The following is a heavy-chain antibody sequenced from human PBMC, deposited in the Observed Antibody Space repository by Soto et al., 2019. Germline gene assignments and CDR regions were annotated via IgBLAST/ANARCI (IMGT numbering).Heavy chain of an antibody. CDR2: IYPGDSDT. CDR3: ARLAVTTAYYYGMDV. D-gene: IGHD4-17*01. J-gene: IGHJ6*02. Sequence: GESLKISCKGSGYSFTSYWIGWVRQMPGKGLEWMGIIYPGDSDTRYSPSFQGQATIPADKSISTAYLQWSSLKASDTAMYYCARLAVTTAYYYGMDVWGQGTTVTVSS. CDR1: GYSFTSYW. V-gene: IGHV5-51*01.